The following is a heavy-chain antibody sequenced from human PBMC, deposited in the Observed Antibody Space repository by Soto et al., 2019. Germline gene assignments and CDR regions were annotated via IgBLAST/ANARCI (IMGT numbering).Heavy chain of an antibody. CDR1: GGTFSSYA. CDR2: IIPIFGTA. D-gene: IGHD5-12*01. J-gene: IGHJ3*02. CDR3: ARVATISRTGAFDI. V-gene: IGHV1-69*12. Sequence: QVQLVQSGAEVKKPGSSVKVSCKASGGTFSSYAISWVRQAPGQGLEWMGGIIPIFGTANYAQKFQGRVTXXAXEXXSTAYMELSSLRSEDTAVYYCARVATISRTGAFDIWGQGTMVTVSS.